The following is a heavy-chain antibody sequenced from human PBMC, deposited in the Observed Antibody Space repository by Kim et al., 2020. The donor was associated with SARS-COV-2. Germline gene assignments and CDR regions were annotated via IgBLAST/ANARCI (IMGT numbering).Heavy chain of an antibody. D-gene: IGHD2-15*01. Sequence: GGSLRLSCAASGFTFRNYAMHWVRQAPGKGLEWMAVISHDGSKEYYGDSVKGRFTISRDNSRNTLSLQMNSLRGEDTAVYSCVKDREYCSGGTCYNGILDHWGQGTLVTVSS. J-gene: IGHJ4*02. CDR3: VKDREYCSGGTCYNGILDH. V-gene: IGHV3-30*18. CDR2: ISHDGSKE. CDR1: GFTFRNYA.